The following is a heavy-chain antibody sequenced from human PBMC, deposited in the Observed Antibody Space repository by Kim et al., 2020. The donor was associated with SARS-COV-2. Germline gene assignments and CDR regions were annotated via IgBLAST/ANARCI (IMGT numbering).Heavy chain of an antibody. CDR2: ISWNSDNV. D-gene: IGHD1-26*01. V-gene: IGHV3-9*01. J-gene: IGHJ4*02. Sequence: GGSLRLSCAASGFTFDDYAMHWVRQAPGKGLEWVSGISWNSDNVGYGDPVKGRFTISRDNAKNSLYLQMNSLRVEDTALYYCAKDKSRGEWELFGGQDNWGQGTQVTVSS. CDR3: AKDKSRGEWELFGGQDN. CDR1: GFTFDDYA.